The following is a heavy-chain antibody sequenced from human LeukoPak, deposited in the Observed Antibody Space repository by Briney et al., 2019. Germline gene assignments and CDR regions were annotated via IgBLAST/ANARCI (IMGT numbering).Heavy chain of an antibody. Sequence: SETLSLTCAVYGGSFSGYYWSWIRQPPGKGLEWIGRIYTSGSTNYNPSLKSRVTMSVDTSKNQFFLKLSSVTAADTAVYYCARSPRRPHFYSSGSYYYYFDYWGQGTLVTVSS. V-gene: IGHV4-59*10. CDR3: ARSPRRPHFYSSGSYYYYFDY. D-gene: IGHD3-10*01. J-gene: IGHJ4*02. CDR2: IYTSGST. CDR1: GGSFSGYY.